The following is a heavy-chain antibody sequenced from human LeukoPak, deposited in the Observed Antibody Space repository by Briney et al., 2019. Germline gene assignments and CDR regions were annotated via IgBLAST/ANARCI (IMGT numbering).Heavy chain of an antibody. V-gene: IGHV3-30*02. D-gene: IGHD2-15*01. CDR3: AKSRGGSFPGGFDP. CDR2: IRDDGSHQ. CDR1: GFIFSESG. J-gene: IGHJ5*02. Sequence: GGSLRLSCVASGFIFSESGMHWVRQAPGKGLEWVTFIRDDGSHQYYADSVKGRFTISRDNSRNVLYLHMNSLRVEDTAIYYCAKSRGGSFPGGFDPWGHGTLVTISS.